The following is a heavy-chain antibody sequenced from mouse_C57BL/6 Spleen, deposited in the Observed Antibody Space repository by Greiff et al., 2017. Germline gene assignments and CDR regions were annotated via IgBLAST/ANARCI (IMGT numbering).Heavy chain of an antibody. CDR2: IHPNSGST. V-gene: IGHV1-64*01. D-gene: IGHD1-1*01. J-gene: IGHJ3*01. Sequence: QVTLKESGAELVKPGASVKLSCKASGYTFTRYWMHWVKQRPGQGLEWIGMIHPNSGSTNYNEKFKSKATLTVDKSSSTAYMQLSSLTSEDSAVYYCAVDYYGSSSAWFAYWGQGTLVTVSA. CDR1: GYTFTRYW. CDR3: AVDYYGSSSAWFAY.